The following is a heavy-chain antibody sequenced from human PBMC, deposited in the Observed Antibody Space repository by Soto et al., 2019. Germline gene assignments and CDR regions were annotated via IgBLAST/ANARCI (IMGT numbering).Heavy chain of an antibody. CDR1: GFTFSSYA. J-gene: IGHJ6*01. CDR2: ISGSGGST. V-gene: IGHV3-23*01. D-gene: IGHD3-3*01. CDR3: AKGIRLGYYDFWSGYGHGMDV. Sequence: GGSLRLSCAASGFTFSSYAMSWVRQAPGKGLEWVSAISGSGGSTYYADSVKGRFTISRDNFKNTLYLQMNSLRAEDTAVYYCAKGIRLGYYDFWSGYGHGMDVWGQGTTVTVSS.